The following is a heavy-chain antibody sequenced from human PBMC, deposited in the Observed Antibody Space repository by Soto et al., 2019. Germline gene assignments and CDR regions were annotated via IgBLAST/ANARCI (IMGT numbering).Heavy chain of an antibody. V-gene: IGHV4-39*01. CDR3: ARLPPVANGNCFDP. CDR1: GGSISSSSYD. J-gene: IGHJ5*02. CDR2: IYYSGST. Sequence: SDTLSLTCTVSGGSISSSSYDWGWIREPPGKGLEGSGSIYYSGSTYYNPSLKSRVTISLDTSKNQFSLTLSSVTAADTSFYFCARLPPVANGNCFDPWGQGTLVTVSS. D-gene: IGHD2-21*01.